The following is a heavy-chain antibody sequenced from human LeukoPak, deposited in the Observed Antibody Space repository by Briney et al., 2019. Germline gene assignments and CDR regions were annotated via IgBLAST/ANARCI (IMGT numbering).Heavy chain of an antibody. J-gene: IGHJ4*02. Sequence: PSETLSLTCAVYGGSFGGYYWSWIRQPPGKGLEWIGEINHSGSTNYNPSLKSRVTISVDTSKNQFSLKLSSVTAADTAVYYCARGRRYCSSTSCSYFDYWGQGTLVTVSS. CDR2: INHSGST. D-gene: IGHD2-2*01. V-gene: IGHV4-34*01. CDR3: ARGRRYCSSTSCSYFDY. CDR1: GGSFGGYY.